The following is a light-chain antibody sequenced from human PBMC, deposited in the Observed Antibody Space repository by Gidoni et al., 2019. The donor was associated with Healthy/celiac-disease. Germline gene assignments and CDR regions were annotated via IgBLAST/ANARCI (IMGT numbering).Light chain of an antibody. CDR1: QSVSSSY. V-gene: IGKV3-20*01. J-gene: IGKJ1*01. CDR2: GAS. CDR3: QQQGSPPWT. Sequence: EIVLTQSPGNLSLSPGERAPLSCRSSQSVSSSYLACYQQKPVEAPRLLIYGASSRATGLPDRLGGSGSATDFPLTSSILEPEDFAVYYCQQQGSPPWTFGQGTRVEIK.